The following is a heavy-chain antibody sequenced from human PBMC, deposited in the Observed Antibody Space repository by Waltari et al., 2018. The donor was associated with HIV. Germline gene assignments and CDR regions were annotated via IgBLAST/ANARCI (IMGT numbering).Heavy chain of an antibody. V-gene: IGHV4-34*01. J-gene: IGHJ6*02. CDR3: ARRGYSYPYYYGMDV. CDR1: GGSFSGYY. CDR2: INHSGST. Sequence: QVQLQQWGAGLLKPSETLSLTCAVYGGSFSGYYWSWIRQPPGQGLEWIGEINHSGSTNYNPSLKSRVTISVDTSKNQFSLKLSSVTAADTAVYYCARRGYSYPYYYGMDVWGQGTTVTVSS. D-gene: IGHD5-18*01.